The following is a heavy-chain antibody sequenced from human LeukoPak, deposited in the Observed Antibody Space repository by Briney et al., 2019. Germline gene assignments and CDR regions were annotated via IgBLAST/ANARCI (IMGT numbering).Heavy chain of an antibody. CDR1: TFTFSSYT. V-gene: IGHV3-21*01. D-gene: IGHD3-16*02. CDR3: ARASDHDWGSYRWDAFDI. Sequence: PGGSLRLSCAASTFTFSSYTMNWVRQAPGTGLEWVSSISSSGSYIYYADSLKGRFTVSRGNARKSLYLQMNSLRAEDTAVYYCARASDHDWGSYRWDAFDIWGQGTMVTVCS. J-gene: IGHJ3*02. CDR2: ISSSGSYI.